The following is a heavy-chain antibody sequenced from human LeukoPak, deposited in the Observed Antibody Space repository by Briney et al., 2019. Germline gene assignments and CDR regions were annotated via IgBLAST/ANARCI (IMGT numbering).Heavy chain of an antibody. J-gene: IGHJ4*02. CDR1: GFTFPTYS. D-gene: IGHD6-13*01. Sequence: GGSLRLPCTVSGFTFPTYSMNWVRQAPGKGLEWVASITATGAATYYADSVQGRFTVSRDNARDSMSLQMNSLRAGDTAVYYCTRGPPTGYSTSWNSYYFDYWGQGTLVTVSS. CDR3: TRGPPTGYSTSWNSYYFDY. V-gene: IGHV3-21*01. CDR2: ITATGAAT.